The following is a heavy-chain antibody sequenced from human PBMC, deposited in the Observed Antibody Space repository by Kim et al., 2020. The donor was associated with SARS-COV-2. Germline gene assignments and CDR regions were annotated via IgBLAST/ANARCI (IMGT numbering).Heavy chain of an antibody. V-gene: IGHV4-30-4*01. Sequence: SETLSLTCTVSGGSISSGDYYWSWIRQPPGKGLEWIGYIYYSGSTYYNPSLKSRVTISVDTSKNQFSLKLSSVTAADTAVYYCARALPWGSYRGVDYWGQGTLVTVSS. D-gene: IGHD3-16*02. J-gene: IGHJ4*02. CDR3: ARALPWGSYRGVDY. CDR2: IYYSGST. CDR1: GGSISSGDYY.